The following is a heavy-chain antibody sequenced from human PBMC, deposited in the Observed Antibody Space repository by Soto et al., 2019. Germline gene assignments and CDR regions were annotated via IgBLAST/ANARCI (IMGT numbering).Heavy chain of an antibody. CDR2: ISYDGSNK. Sequence: PGGSLRLSCAASGFTFSSYGMHWVRQAPGKGLEWVAVISYDGSNKYYADSVKGRFTISRDNSKNTLYLQMNSLRAEDTAMYYCAKVLSTTVTSLDYWGQGTLVTVSS. V-gene: IGHV3-30*18. CDR3: AKVLSTTVTSLDY. J-gene: IGHJ4*02. D-gene: IGHD4-17*01. CDR1: GFTFSSYG.